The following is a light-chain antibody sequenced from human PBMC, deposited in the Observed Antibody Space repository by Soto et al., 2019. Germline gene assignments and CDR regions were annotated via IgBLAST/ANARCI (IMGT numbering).Light chain of an antibody. Sequence: SALTQPASVSGSPGQSITISCTGTSSDVGGYNYVSWYQQHPGKAPKLMIYDVTNRPSGVSNRFSGSKSGSTASLTISGLQAEDEADYYCSSYTSSSTRVFGGGTKLTVL. CDR1: SSDVGGYNY. CDR2: DVT. CDR3: SSYTSSSTRV. V-gene: IGLV2-14*03. J-gene: IGLJ2*01.